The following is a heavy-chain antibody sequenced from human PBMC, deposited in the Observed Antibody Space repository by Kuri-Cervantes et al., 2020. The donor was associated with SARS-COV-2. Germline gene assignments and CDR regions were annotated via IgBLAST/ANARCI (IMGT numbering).Heavy chain of an antibody. CDR1: GFTFSSYS. Sequence: GGSLRLSCAASGFTFSSYSMNWVRQAPGKGLEWVSYISSSSSTIYYADSVKGRFTISRDNSKNTLYLQMNSLRAEDTAVYYCAKDPAYLLRFLEWLPLTYYFDYWGQGTLVTVSS. CDR2: ISSSSSTI. CDR3: AKDPAYLLRFLEWLPLTYYFDY. D-gene: IGHD3-3*01. V-gene: IGHV3-48*01. J-gene: IGHJ4*02.